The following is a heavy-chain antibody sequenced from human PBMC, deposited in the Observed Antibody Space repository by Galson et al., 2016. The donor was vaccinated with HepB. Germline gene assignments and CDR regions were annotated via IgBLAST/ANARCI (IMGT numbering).Heavy chain of an antibody. D-gene: IGHD6-19*01. Sequence: SLRLSCAASGFLFNDHFMSWIRQAPGKGLEWVSSISSNGRTIYEEDSVKGRFTISRDDAKDSLYLQMKNLRVEDTAVYYCARRAVAGTHPFDYWGQGTLVTVSS. V-gene: IGHV3-11*01. J-gene: IGHJ4*02. CDR2: ISSNGRTI. CDR1: GFLFNDHF. CDR3: ARRAVAGTHPFDY.